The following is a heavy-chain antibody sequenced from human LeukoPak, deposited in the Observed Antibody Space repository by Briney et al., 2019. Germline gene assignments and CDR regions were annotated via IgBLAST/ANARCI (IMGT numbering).Heavy chain of an antibody. CDR1: GFTFSSYA. V-gene: IGHV3-23*01. J-gene: IGHJ4*02. D-gene: IGHD3-10*01. CDR2: ISGSGGST. Sequence: QPGGSLRLSCAASGFTFSSYAMSWVRQAPGKGLEWVSAISGSGGSTYYADSVKGRFTISRDNSKNTLYLQMNSLRAEDTAVYYCAKSMLLWFGALLAAFDYWGQGTLVTVSS. CDR3: AKSMLLWFGALLAAFDY.